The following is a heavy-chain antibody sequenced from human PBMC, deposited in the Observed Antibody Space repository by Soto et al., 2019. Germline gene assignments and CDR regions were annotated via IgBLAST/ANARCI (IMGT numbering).Heavy chain of an antibody. V-gene: IGHV3-30-3*01. J-gene: IGHJ4*02. CDR1: GLTFSSYA. Sequence: GGSLRLSCAASGLTFSSYAMHLVRQAPGKGLEWVVVISYDGSNKYYADSVKGRFTISSDNSKNTLYLQMNSLRAEDTAVYYCARVPSSSGRAHFDYWGQGTLVTVSS. CDR3: ARVPSSSGRAHFDY. D-gene: IGHD2-15*01. CDR2: ISYDGSNK.